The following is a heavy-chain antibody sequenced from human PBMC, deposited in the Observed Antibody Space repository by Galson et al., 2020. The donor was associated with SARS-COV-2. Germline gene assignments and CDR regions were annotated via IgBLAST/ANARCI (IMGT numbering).Heavy chain of an antibody. CDR1: GGSISSSSYY. CDR2: IYYSGST. D-gene: IGHD3-3*01. Sequence: SETLSLTCTVSGGSISSSSYYWGWIRQPPGKGLEWIGSIYYSGSTYYNPSLKSRVTISVDTSKNQFSLKLSSVTAADTAVYYCASSFARGITIFPFDPWGQGTLVTVSS. V-gene: IGHV4-39*07. CDR3: ASSFARGITIFPFDP. J-gene: IGHJ5*02.